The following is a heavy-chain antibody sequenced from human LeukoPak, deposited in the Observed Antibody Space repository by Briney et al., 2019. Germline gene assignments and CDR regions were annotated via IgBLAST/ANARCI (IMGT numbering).Heavy chain of an antibody. V-gene: IGHV3-74*01. J-gene: IGHJ4*02. CDR1: GFTFSSYW. Sequence: GGSLRLSCAASGFTFSSYWMHWVRQAPGKGLVWVSRINSDGSSTSYADSVKGRFTISRDNAKNTLYLQMNSLRAEDTAVYYCAGGGAAAGLDYWGQGTLVTVSS. CDR3: AGGGAAAGLDY. D-gene: IGHD6-13*01. CDR2: INSDGSST.